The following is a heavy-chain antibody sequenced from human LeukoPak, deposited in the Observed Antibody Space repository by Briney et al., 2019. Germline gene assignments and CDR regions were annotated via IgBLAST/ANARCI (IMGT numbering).Heavy chain of an antibody. CDR2: IKSKTDGGTT. V-gene: IGHV3-15*01. D-gene: IGHD2-2*01. Sequence: PGGSLRLSRAASGSTFSNAWMSWVRQAPGKGLEWAGRIKSKTDGGTTDYAAPVKGRFTISRDDSKNTLYLQMNSLKTEDTAVYYCTTVGDCSSTSCYGLDYWGQGTLVTVSS. CDR3: TTVGDCSSTSCYGLDY. J-gene: IGHJ4*02. CDR1: GSTFSNAW.